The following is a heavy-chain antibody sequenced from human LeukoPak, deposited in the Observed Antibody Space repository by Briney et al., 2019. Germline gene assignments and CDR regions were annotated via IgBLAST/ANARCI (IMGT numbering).Heavy chain of an antibody. V-gene: IGHV3-7*01. CDR1: GFSFSGYG. CDR2: IKQDGSEK. CDR3: AREVTPYY. Sequence: PGGSLRLSCAASGFSFSGYGMSWVRQPPGKGLEWVANIKQDGSEKYYVDSVKGRFTISRDNAKNSLFLQMNSLRAEDTAVYYCAREVTPYYWGQGTLVTVSS. D-gene: IGHD4-23*01. J-gene: IGHJ4*02.